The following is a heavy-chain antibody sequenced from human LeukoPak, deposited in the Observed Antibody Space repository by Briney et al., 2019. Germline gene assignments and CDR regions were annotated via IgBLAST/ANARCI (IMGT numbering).Heavy chain of an antibody. CDR2: INPNTGGT. CDR3: ARRRITMVRGVMDNWFDP. Sequence: ASVKVSCKTSGYTFIGYYMHRVRQAPGQGLEWMGWINPNTGGTNFAQNFQGRVTMTRATSISTAYMELSRLRSDDTAVYYCARRRITMVRGVMDNWFDPWGQGTLVTVSS. D-gene: IGHD3-10*01. V-gene: IGHV1-2*02. CDR1: GYTFIGYY. J-gene: IGHJ5*02.